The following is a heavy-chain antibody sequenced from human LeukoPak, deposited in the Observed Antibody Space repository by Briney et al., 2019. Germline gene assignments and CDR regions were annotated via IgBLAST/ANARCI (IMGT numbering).Heavy chain of an antibody. CDR3: AKGVTTVRIYYHGMDV. CDR1: GLIVSSNY. J-gene: IGHJ6*02. D-gene: IGHD4-17*01. Sequence: GGSLRLSCAASGLIVSSNYMSWVRQAPGKGLEWVSLISGSGDSRYYADSVKGRFTISRDNAKNTLWLQMNSLRAEDTAVYYCAKGVTTVRIYYHGMDVWGQGTTVTVSS. CDR2: ISGSGDSR. V-gene: IGHV3-23*01.